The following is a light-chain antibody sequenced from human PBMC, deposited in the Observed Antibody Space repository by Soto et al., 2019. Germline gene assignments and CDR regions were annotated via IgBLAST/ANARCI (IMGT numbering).Light chain of an antibody. CDR2: AAS. J-gene: IGKJ4*01. CDR1: QSISSH. Sequence: QMTQSPSSLFASVGDRVTITCRASQSISSHLTWYQQKVWQTPRLLIYAASTLQSEVPPRFSGSRSGTEFTLAISGLQREDFATYYCQQSHSAPLTFGGGTKIQI. CDR3: QQSHSAPLT. V-gene: IGKV1-39*01.